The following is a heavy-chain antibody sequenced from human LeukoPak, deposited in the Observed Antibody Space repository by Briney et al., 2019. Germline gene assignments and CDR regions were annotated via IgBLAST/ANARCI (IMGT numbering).Heavy chain of an antibody. V-gene: IGHV3-23*01. CDR2: ISGNGGAT. CDR1: GFSFSAVP. CDR3: EKVLALLDYFFDH. J-gene: IGHJ4*02. D-gene: IGHD2/OR15-2a*01. Sequence: PWGSPILSCEASGFSFSAVPMTWVRQAPGEGLEWVSYISGNGGATYLVDSVKGRFTVSRDNSKNALYLEMKRLRVEDTAVYYCEKVLALLDYFFDHWGQGALVTVSS.